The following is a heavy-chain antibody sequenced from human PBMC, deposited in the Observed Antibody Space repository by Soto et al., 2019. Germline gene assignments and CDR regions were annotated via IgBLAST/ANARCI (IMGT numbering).Heavy chain of an antibody. J-gene: IGHJ4*02. D-gene: IGHD2-15*01. CDR3: ASLVGAAFDY. CDR2: IFYSGST. Sequence: PSETLSLTCTVSGASLSSGSYYWGWIRQPPGEGLEWIGSIFYSGSTYYNPSLKSRITISVDKSKNQFSLKLSSVTAADTAVYYCASLVGAAFDYWGQGSLVTVSS. V-gene: IGHV4-39*07. CDR1: GASLSSGSYY.